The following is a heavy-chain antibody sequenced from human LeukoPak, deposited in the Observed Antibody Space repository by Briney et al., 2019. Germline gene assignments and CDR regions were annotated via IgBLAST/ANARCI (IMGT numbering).Heavy chain of an antibody. CDR2: KKKDGSEK. CDR3: ARDPYSSGWPSYYYYGMDV. D-gene: IGHD6-19*01. J-gene: IGHJ6*02. V-gene: IGHV3-7*01. Sequence: GGSLRLSCAASGFTFSSYWMSWVRQAPGKGLEWVATKKKDGSEKYYVDSVKGRFTISRDNAKNSLYLQMNSLRAEDTAVYYCARDPYSSGWPSYYYYGMDVWGQGTTVTVSS. CDR1: GFTFSSYW.